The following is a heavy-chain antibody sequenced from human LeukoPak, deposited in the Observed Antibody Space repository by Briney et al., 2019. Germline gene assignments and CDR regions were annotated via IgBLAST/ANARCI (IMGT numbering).Heavy chain of an antibody. Sequence: GGSLRLSCAASGFTFSSYAMSWVRQAPGKGLEWVSAISGSGGSTYYADSVKGRFTISRDNSKNTLYRQMNSLRAEDTAVYYCAKDLYDSSGYYAPFDIWGQGTMVTVSS. J-gene: IGHJ3*02. CDR2: ISGSGGST. D-gene: IGHD3-22*01. CDR3: AKDLYDSSGYYAPFDI. V-gene: IGHV3-23*01. CDR1: GFTFSSYA.